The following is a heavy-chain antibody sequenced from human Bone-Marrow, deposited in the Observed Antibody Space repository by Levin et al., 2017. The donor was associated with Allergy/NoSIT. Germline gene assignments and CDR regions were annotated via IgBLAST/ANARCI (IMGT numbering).Heavy chain of an antibody. CDR2: IYYSGST. V-gene: IGHV4-59*08. J-gene: IGHJ5*01. Sequence: SETLSLTCTVSGASISSFYWSWIRQPPGKGLEWIGYIYYSGSTNYSPSLKSRVSTSADMSTNHAYLTMSSVTAAGTAVYYWARQAGPDARNGFDSWGQGTLVTVSS. D-gene: IGHD2-2*01. CDR3: ARQAGPDARNGFDS. CDR1: GASISSFY.